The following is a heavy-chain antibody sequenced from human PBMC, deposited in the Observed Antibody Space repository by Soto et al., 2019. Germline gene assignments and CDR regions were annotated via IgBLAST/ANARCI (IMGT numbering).Heavy chain of an antibody. CDR1: GGSISGYF. J-gene: IGHJ3*02. V-gene: IGHV4-4*07. Sequence: QLQLQESGPGLVKPSETLSLICTVSGGSISGYFWSWVRQPAGKGLEWIGRIYSAGSTNYNPSLKIRVTVSVDTSQNQFSLKLPSLTAADTAMYYCVRGDVFDIWGRGTMVTVSS. CDR3: VRGDVFDI. D-gene: IGHD3-16*01. CDR2: IYSAGST.